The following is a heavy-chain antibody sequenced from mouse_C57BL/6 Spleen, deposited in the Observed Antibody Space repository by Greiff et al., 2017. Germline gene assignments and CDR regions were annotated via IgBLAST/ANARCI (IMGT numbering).Heavy chain of an antibody. CDR3: AKTAITTVVATGAMDY. CDR1: GFSLTSYG. D-gene: IGHD1-1*01. V-gene: IGHV2-3*01. Sequence: QVQLQQSGPGLVAPSQSLSITCTVSGFSLTSYGVSWVRQPPGKGLEWLGVIWGDGSTNYHSALISRLSISKDNSKSQVFLKLNSLQTDDTATYYCAKTAITTVVATGAMDYWGQGTSVTVSS. CDR2: IWGDGST. J-gene: IGHJ4*01.